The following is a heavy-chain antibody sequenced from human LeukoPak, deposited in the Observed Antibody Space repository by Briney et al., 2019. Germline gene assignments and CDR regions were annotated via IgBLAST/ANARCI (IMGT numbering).Heavy chain of an antibody. CDR3: AKYYYDGSGYPNWFDP. J-gene: IGHJ5*02. CDR2: INPNSGGT. Sequence: ASVRVSCKASGYTFTGYYMHWVRQAPGQGLEWMGWINPNSGGTNYAQKFQGRVTMTRDTSISTAYMELSRLRSDDTAVYYCAKYYYDGSGYPNWFDPWGQGTLVTVSS. D-gene: IGHD3-22*01. CDR1: GYTFTGYY. V-gene: IGHV1-2*02.